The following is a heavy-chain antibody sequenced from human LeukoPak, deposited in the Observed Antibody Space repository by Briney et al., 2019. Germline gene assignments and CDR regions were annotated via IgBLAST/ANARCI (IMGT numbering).Heavy chain of an antibody. CDR1: GFTFSHFW. CDR3: GRGNYYGVDI. J-gene: IGHJ6*02. Sequence: PGGSLRLSCAASGFTFSHFWMSWVRQAPGKGLVWVSRTNSDGSTTSHADSVKGRFTISRDNAKNTLFLQLNSLRVEDTAVYYCGRGNYYGVDIWGQETTVTVSS. CDR2: TNSDGSTT. V-gene: IGHV3-74*01.